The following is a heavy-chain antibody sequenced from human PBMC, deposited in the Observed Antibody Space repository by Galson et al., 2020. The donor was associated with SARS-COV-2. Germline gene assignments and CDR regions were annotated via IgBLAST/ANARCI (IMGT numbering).Heavy chain of an antibody. D-gene: IGHD1-20*01. J-gene: IGHJ3*02. CDR3: AKTIVRIIDPSPIAFDM. V-gene: IGHV3-23*01. CDR2: ISGSGSNT. CDR1: GFTFSTYA. Sequence: GGSLRLSCTISGFTFSTYAMTWVRQAPGKGLEWVSSISGSGSNTFYTDSVKGRFTISRDNSKNTMYLQMNSLRVEDTALYYCAKTIVRIIDPSPIAFDMWGQGTMVTVSS.